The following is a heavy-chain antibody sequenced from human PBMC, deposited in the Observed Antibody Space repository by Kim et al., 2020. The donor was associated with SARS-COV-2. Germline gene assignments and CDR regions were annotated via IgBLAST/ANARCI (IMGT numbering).Heavy chain of an antibody. D-gene: IGHD6-13*01. CDR2: ISWNSGSI. CDR1: GFTFDDYA. J-gene: IGHJ6*02. CDR3: AKDIAAARYYYYGMDV. Sequence: GGSLRLSCAASGFTFDDYAMHWVRQAPGKGLEWVSGISWNSGSIGYADSVKGRFTISRDNAKNSLYLQMNSLRAEDTALYYCAKDIAAARYYYYGMDVWGQGTTVTVSS. V-gene: IGHV3-9*01.